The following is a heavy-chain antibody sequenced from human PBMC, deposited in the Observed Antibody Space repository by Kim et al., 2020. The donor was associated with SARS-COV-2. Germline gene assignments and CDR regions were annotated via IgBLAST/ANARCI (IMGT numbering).Heavy chain of an antibody. J-gene: IGHJ6*02. CDR1: GYSFTTYA. D-gene: IGHD3-10*01. CDR3: ARGARSGSYYYYAMDV. Sequence: ASVKVSCKASGYSFTTYAIHWVRQAPGQRLEWMGWIHAGNGHTKYSQKFQGRVTITRDTSASTAYMELSSLRSEDTAMYYCARGARSGSYYYYAMDVWGQGTTVTVSS. V-gene: IGHV1-3*01. CDR2: IHAGNGHT.